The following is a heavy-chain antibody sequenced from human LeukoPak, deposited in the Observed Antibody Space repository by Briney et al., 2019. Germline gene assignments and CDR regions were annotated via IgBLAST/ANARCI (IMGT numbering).Heavy chain of an antibody. V-gene: IGHV3-49*04. CDR2: IRNKAYGGTT. CDR1: GFTFGDYA. CDR3: TRGRDGYSLNYYYMDV. J-gene: IGHJ6*03. Sequence: GGSLRLSCTTSGFTFGDYAMSWVRQAPGKGLEWVGFIRNKAYGGTTQFAASVKGRFTISRDDSKSIAYLQMNSLKTEDTAVYYCTRGRDGYSLNYYYMDVWGKGTTVTVSS. D-gene: IGHD5-24*01.